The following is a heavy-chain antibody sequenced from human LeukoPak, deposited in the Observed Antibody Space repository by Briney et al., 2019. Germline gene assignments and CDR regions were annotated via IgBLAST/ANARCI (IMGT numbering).Heavy chain of an antibody. CDR3: GGRAIFGVDPTHYYYYMDV. Sequence: GSSVKVSCKASGGTFSSYAISWVRQAPGQGLEWMGGIIPIFGTANYAQKFQGRVTITTDESTSTAYMELSSLRSEDTAVYYCGGRAIFGVDPTHYYYYMDVWGKGTTVTVSS. J-gene: IGHJ6*03. V-gene: IGHV1-69*05. D-gene: IGHD3-3*01. CDR1: GGTFSSYA. CDR2: IIPIFGTA.